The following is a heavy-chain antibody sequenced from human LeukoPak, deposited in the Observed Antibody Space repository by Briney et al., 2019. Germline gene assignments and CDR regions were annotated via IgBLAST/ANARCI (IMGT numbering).Heavy chain of an antibody. CDR2: INPSSGST. Sequence: GASVKVSCKASGGTFSSYAISWVRQAPGQGLEWMGIINPSSGSTSYAQNFQGRVTMTRDTSSSTVYMELSSLRSEDTAVYYCARGYTYGDYWGQGTLVTVSS. CDR3: ARGYTYGDY. D-gene: IGHD5-18*01. J-gene: IGHJ4*02. CDR1: GGTFSSYA. V-gene: IGHV1-46*01.